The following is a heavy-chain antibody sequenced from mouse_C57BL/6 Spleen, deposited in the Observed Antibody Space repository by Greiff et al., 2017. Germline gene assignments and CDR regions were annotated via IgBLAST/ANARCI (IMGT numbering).Heavy chain of an antibody. J-gene: IGHJ3*01. D-gene: IGHD2-12*01. V-gene: IGHV1-4*01. CDR3: ARGDSEFAY. CDR1: GYTFTSYT. Sequence: VKLQESGAELARPGASVKMSCKASGYTFTSYTMHWVKQRPGQGLEWIGYINPSSGYTKYNQKFKDKATLTADKSSSTAYMQLSSLTSEDSAVYYCARGDSEFAYWGQGTLVTVSA. CDR2: INPSSGYT.